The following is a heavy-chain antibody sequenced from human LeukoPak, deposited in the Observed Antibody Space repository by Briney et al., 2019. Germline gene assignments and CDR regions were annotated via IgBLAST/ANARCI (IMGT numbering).Heavy chain of an antibody. Sequence: GASVKVSCKASGYTFTGYYMHWVRQAPGQGLEWMGWINPNSGGTNYAQKFQGRVTMTRDTSISTAYMELSRLRSDDTALYYCARDLHSGATGQVRFDHWGRGTLVTVSS. D-gene: IGHD2-15*01. V-gene: IGHV1-2*02. CDR3: ARDLHSGATGQVRFDH. CDR1: GYTFTGYY. CDR2: INPNSGGT. J-gene: IGHJ4*02.